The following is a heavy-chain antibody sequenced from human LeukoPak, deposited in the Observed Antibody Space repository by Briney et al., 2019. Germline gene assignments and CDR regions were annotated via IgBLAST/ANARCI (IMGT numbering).Heavy chain of an antibody. Sequence: ASVKVSCKASGYTFTNYAMHWVRQAPGQRLEWMGWISAYNGNTNYAQKLQGRVTMTTDTSTSTAYMELRSLRSDDTAVYYCARGRSGLDYFDYWGQGTLVTVSS. CDR2: ISAYNGNT. CDR3: ARGRSGLDYFDY. V-gene: IGHV1-18*01. D-gene: IGHD5-12*01. CDR1: GYTFTNYA. J-gene: IGHJ4*02.